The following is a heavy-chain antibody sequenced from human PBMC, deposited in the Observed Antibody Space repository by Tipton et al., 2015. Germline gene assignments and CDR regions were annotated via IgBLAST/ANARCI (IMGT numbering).Heavy chain of an antibody. D-gene: IGHD6-19*01. CDR3: AKDLGYSSGWFDFEY. CDR1: GFTFSSND. J-gene: IGHJ4*02. V-gene: IGHV3-23*01. Sequence: SLRLSCAASGFTFSSNDIHGVRQAPGKGLEWVSGIPGGGDSTYYADSVRGRFTISRDNSKNTLYLQMNSLRAEDTAIYYCAKDLGYSSGWFDFEYWGQGTLVTVSS. CDR2: IPGGGDST.